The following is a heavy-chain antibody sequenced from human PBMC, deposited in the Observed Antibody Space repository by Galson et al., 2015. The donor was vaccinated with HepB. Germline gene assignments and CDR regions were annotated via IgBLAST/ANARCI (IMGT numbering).Heavy chain of an antibody. D-gene: IGHD4-17*01. V-gene: IGHV5-51*03. Sequence: QSGAEVKKPGESLKISCKGSGYSFTSYWIGWVRQMPGKGLEWMGIIYPGDSDTRYSPSFRGQVTISADKSISTAYLQWSSLKASDTAMYYCARYTTVTTLGAVYRWFDPWGQGTLVTVSS. CDR2: IYPGDSDT. CDR1: GYSFTSYW. J-gene: IGHJ5*02. CDR3: ARYTTVTTLGAVYRWFDP.